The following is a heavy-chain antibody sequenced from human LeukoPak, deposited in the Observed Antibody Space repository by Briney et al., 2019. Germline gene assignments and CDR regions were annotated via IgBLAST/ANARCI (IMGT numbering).Heavy chain of an antibody. Sequence: PGGSLRLSCAASGFTFSNYAVSWVRQAPGKGLEWVSVISGSGGSTYYADSVKGRFTISRDNSKNTLYLQMNSLRAEDTAVYYCARDGEYYYGMDVWGQGTTVTVSS. CDR3: ARDGEYYYGMDV. J-gene: IGHJ6*02. CDR1: GFTFSNYA. CDR2: ISGSGGST. V-gene: IGHV3-23*01.